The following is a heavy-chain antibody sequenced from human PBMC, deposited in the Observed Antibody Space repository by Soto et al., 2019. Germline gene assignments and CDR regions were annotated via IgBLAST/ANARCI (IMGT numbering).Heavy chain of an antibody. J-gene: IGHJ5*02. V-gene: IGHV4-59*01. Sequence: QVQLQESGPGLVKPSETLSLTCTVSGGSISSYYWSWIRQPPGKGLEWIGYIYYSGSTNYNPSLKSRVTISVDTSKNQFSLKLSSVTAADTAVYYCARAIGRDWFDPWGQGTLVTLSS. CDR1: GGSISSYY. CDR2: IYYSGST. CDR3: ARAIGRDWFDP.